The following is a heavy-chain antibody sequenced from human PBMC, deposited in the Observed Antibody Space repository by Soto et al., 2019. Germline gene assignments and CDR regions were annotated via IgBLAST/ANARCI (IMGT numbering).Heavy chain of an antibody. D-gene: IGHD3-9*01. V-gene: IGHV1-18*01. CDR3: AREGYYDVLTGPDY. CDR2: ISAYSGNT. Sequence: EASVKVSCKASGYTFTTYGISWVRQAPGQGLEWMGWISAYSGNTNSAQKYQGRVTMTTDTSTSTAYMELRSLRSDDTAVYYCAREGYYDVLTGPDYWGQGTLVTVSS. J-gene: IGHJ4*02. CDR1: GYTFTTYG.